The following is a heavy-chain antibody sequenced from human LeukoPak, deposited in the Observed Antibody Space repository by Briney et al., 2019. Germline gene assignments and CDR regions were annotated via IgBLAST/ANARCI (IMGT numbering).Heavy chain of an antibody. CDR1: GGSISSYY. D-gene: IGHD3-22*01. J-gene: IGHJ3*02. Sequence: SETLSLTCTVSGGSISSYYWSWIRQPPGKGLEWIGYIYYSGSTNYNPSLKSRVTISVDTSKNQFSLKLSSVTAADTAVYYCARNYYDSSGFDRNGAFDIWGQGTMVTVSS. CDR3: ARNYYDSSGFDRNGAFDI. V-gene: IGHV4-59*01. CDR2: IYYSGST.